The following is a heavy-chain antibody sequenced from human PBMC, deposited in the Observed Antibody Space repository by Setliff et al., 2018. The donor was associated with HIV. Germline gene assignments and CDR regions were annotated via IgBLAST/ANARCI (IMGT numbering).Heavy chain of an antibody. CDR1: GFRFDNFW. CDR3: TIGHYKSASG. Sequence: PGGSLRLSCVVSGFRFDNFWMNWVRQAPGKGLEWAANIKNDGSEKYYVDSVKGRFTISRDNAKSSLFLQMNNLRGEDTAVYSCTIGHYKSASGWGRGALVTVSS. D-gene: IGHD1-20*01. J-gene: IGHJ4*02. CDR2: IKNDGSEK. V-gene: IGHV3-7*03.